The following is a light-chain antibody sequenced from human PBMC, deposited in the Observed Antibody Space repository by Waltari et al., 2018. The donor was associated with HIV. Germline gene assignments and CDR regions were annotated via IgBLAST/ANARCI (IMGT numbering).Light chain of an antibody. Sequence: DIPMTQSPSSLSASIGDSVTITCRTSQNIGSYLNWFQQKSDKAPKLLIYAAPILQSGVPSRFSGSGSGTEFTLTINNLQPEDFATYFCQQTYGSPRTFGQGTKLDI. CDR2: AAP. V-gene: IGKV1-39*01. J-gene: IGKJ2*01. CDR3: QQTYGSPRT. CDR1: QNIGSY.